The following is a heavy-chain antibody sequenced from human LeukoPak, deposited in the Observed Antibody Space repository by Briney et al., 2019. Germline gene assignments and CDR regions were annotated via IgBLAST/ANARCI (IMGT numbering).Heavy chain of an antibody. D-gene: IGHD2-8*02. J-gene: IGHJ4*02. V-gene: IGHV3-48*01. Sequence: GGSLRLSCAASGFTFSSYSMNWVRQAPGKGLEWVSYISSSSSTIYYADSVKGRFTISRDNAKNSLYLQMNSLRAEDTAVYYCARDSRTVGYYFDCWGQGTLVTVSS. CDR3: ARDSRTVGYYFDC. CDR1: GFTFSSYS. CDR2: ISSSSSTI.